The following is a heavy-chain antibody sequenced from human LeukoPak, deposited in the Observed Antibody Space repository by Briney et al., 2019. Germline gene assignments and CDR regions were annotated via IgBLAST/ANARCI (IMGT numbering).Heavy chain of an antibody. CDR2: IYYSGTT. V-gene: IGHV4-31*03. CDR1: GVSISSGYYY. Sequence: SETLSLTCTVSGVSISSGYYYWSWIRQHPGKGLEYLGYIYYSGTTYYNPSLKSRVTISVDTSKNQFSLKLSSVTAADTAVYYCARLWGDNVSVYFDLWGRGTLVTVSS. CDR3: ARLWGDNVSVYFDL. D-gene: IGHD3-10*01. J-gene: IGHJ2*01.